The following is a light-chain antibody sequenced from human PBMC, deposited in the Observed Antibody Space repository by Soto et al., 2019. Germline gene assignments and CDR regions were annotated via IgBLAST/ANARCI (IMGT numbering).Light chain of an antibody. J-gene: IGKJ5*01. CDR2: DAS. Sequence: EIVMTQSPATLSLSPRERATLSCRASQSVSSYLAWYQQKPGQAPRLLIYDASNRATGIPARFSGSGSGTDFTLTISSLEPEDFAVYYCQQLSNWPPITFGQGTRLEI. CDR3: QQLSNWPPIT. V-gene: IGKV3-11*01. CDR1: QSVSSY.